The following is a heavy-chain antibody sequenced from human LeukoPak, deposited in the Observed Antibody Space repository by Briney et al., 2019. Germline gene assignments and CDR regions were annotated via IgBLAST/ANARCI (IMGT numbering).Heavy chain of an antibody. D-gene: IGHD3-10*01. CDR3: ARALLWFGELLP. J-gene: IGHJ4*02. Sequence: ASVKVSCKASGYTFTSYGISWVRQATGQGLEWMGLISAYNGNTNYAQKLQGRVTMTTDTSTSTAYMELRSLRSDDTAVYYCARALLWFGELLPWGQGTLVTVSS. V-gene: IGHV1-18*04. CDR2: ISAYNGNT. CDR1: GYTFTSYG.